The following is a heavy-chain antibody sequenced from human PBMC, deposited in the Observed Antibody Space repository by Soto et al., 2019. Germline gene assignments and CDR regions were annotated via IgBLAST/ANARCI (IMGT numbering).Heavy chain of an antibody. CDR1: GFTFSNYA. CDR2: ISGSGGIT. D-gene: IGHD1-1*01. CDR3: EKDANWEDHY. Sequence: EVQLLESGGGLVQPGGSLRLSCAASGFTFSNYAMTWVRQAPGKGLEWVSFISGSGGITYYADSVKGRFTISRDNSKNTLYLQMHSRRAEDTAIYYCEKDANWEDHYWGQGTLVTVSS. V-gene: IGHV3-23*01. J-gene: IGHJ4*02.